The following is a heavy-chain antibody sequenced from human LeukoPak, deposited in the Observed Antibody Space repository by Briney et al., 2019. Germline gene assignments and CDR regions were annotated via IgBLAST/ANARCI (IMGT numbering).Heavy chain of an antibody. CDR2: IYSGGST. J-gene: IGHJ6*02. V-gene: IGHV3-66*01. D-gene: IGHD6-19*01. CDR3: ATSIAVAGTLAYYYYGMDV. CDR1: GFTVSSNY. Sequence: PGGSLRLSCAASGFTVSSNYMSWVRQAPGKGLEWVSVIYSGGSTYYADSVKGRFTISRDNSKNTLYLQMNSLRAEDTAVYYCATSIAVAGTLAYYYYGMDVWGQGTTVTVSS.